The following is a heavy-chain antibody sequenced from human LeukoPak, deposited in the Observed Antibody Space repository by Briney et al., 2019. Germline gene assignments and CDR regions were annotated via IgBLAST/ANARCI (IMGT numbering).Heavy chain of an antibody. CDR1: EDTFTGYY. CDR2: ISPDSVDT. J-gene: IGHJ5*02. V-gene: IGHV1-2*02. Sequence: GASVKVSCKTSEDTFTGYYFHWVRQAPRQGLEWMGWISPDSVDTNYAQKFQGRVTMTRDTSISTAYMELSRLRSDDTAVYYCARWYSSSSGLDWFDPWGQGTLVTVSS. D-gene: IGHD6-6*01. CDR3: ARWYSSSSGLDWFDP.